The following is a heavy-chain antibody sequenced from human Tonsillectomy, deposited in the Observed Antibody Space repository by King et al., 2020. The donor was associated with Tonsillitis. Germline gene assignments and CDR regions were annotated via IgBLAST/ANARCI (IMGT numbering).Heavy chain of an antibody. J-gene: IGHJ4*02. Sequence: VQLVESGGGLVQPGGSLRLSCAASGFTFSSYAMSWVRQAPGKGLEWVSVIYSGGSSTYYADSVKGRFTISRDNSKNTLYLQMNSLRAEDTAVYYCAKDHATVPYFDYWGQGTLVTVSS. D-gene: IGHD4-11*01. V-gene: IGHV3-23*03. CDR2: IYSGGSST. CDR3: AKDHATVPYFDY. CDR1: GFTFSSYA.